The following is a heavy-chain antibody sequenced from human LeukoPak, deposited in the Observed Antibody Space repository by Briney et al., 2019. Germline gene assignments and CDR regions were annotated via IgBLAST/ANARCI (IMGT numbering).Heavy chain of an antibody. D-gene: IGHD3-10*01. Sequence: SETLSLTCTVSGGSISSYYWSWIRQPAGKGLEWNGRIYTSGSTNYNPSLKSRVTMSVDTSKNQFSLKLSSVTAADTAVYYCARDLWFGELLSWFDPWGQGTLVTVSS. V-gene: IGHV4-4*07. J-gene: IGHJ5*02. CDR3: ARDLWFGELLSWFDP. CDR1: GGSISSYY. CDR2: IYTSGST.